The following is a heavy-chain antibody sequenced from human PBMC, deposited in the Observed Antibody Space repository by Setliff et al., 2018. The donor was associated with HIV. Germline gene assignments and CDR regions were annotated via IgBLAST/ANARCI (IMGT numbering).Heavy chain of an antibody. D-gene: IGHD6-13*01. CDR3: ARDPRAAAAINWFDP. CDR1: GFTFDNYA. V-gene: IGHV3-23*01. Sequence: GGSLRLSCAASGFTFDNYAVGWVRQAPGKGLEWISAITATGGSTYYSDSVKGRFTISRDNSKNMLYLQMNSLRAEDTAVYYCARDPRAAAAINWFDPWGQGTQVTVS. J-gene: IGHJ5*02. CDR2: ITATGGST.